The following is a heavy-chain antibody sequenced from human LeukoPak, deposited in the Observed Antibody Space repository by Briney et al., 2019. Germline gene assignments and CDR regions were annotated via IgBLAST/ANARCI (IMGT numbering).Heavy chain of an antibody. CDR1: GFTFSSYA. V-gene: IGHV3-23*01. Sequence: GGSLRLSCAASGFTFSSYAMSWVRRAPGKGLEWVSAISGSGGSTYYADSVKGRFTISRDNSKNTLYLQMNSLRAEDTAVYYCAKDRAMVRGVTSPGAWGQGTLVTVSS. CDR2: ISGSGGST. CDR3: AKDRAMVRGVTSPGA. J-gene: IGHJ5*02. D-gene: IGHD3-10*01.